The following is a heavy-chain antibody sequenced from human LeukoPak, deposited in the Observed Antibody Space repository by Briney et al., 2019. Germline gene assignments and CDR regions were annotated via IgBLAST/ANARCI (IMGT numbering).Heavy chain of an antibody. D-gene: IGHD1-7*01. J-gene: IGHJ6*02. V-gene: IGHV1-69*13. CDR2: IIPIFGTT. CDR1: GYTFTGYY. CDR3: ARPLRTGTRDYGMDV. Sequence: SVTVSCTASGYTFTGYYMHWVRQAPGQGLEWMGGIIPIFGTTHYAQKFQGRVTITADGSTSTAFIELSSLRSEDTAVYYCARPLRTGTRDYGMDVWGQGTTITVSS.